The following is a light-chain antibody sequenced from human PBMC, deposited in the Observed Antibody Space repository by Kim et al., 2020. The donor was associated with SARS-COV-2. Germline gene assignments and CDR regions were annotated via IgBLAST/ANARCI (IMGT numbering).Light chain of an antibody. Sequence: ASVQLNCTRTSGHSSNAIAWHEQQPEKGPRFLMKLDSVGSHIEGDGIPDRFSGSSSAAERYLTISSLQSEDEADYCCQAWGTDIVIFGGGTKLTVL. CDR3: QAWGTDIVI. CDR2: LDSVGSH. J-gene: IGLJ2*01. V-gene: IGLV4-69*01. CDR1: SGHSSNA.